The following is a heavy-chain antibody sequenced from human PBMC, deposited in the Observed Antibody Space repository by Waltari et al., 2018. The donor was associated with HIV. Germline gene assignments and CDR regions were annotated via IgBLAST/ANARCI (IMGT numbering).Heavy chain of an antibody. CDR3: ARGNSSGRWAFDI. J-gene: IGHJ3*02. CDR1: GFTFSSYS. V-gene: IGHV3-48*04. CDR2: ISSSSSTI. D-gene: IGHD6-19*01. Sequence: EVQLVESGGGLVQPGGSLRLSCAASGFTFSSYSMNWVRQPPGKGLECVSYISSSSSTIYYADSVKGRFTISRDNAKNSLYLQMNSLRAEDTAVYYCARGNSSGRWAFDIWGRGTMVTVSS.